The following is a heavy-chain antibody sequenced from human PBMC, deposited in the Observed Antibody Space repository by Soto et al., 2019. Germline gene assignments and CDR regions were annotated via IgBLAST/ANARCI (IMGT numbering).Heavy chain of an antibody. CDR2: IYTSGST. CDR1: GGSISSYY. CDR3: ARDNRKDYGSGSLFVFWFDP. V-gene: IGHV4-4*07. D-gene: IGHD3-10*01. J-gene: IGHJ5*02. Sequence: ETLSLTCTVSGGSISSYYWSWIRQPAGKGLEWIGRIYTSGSTNYNPSLKSRVTMSVDTSKNQFSLKLSSVTAADTAVYYCARDNRKDYGSGSLFVFWFDPWGQGTLVTVSS.